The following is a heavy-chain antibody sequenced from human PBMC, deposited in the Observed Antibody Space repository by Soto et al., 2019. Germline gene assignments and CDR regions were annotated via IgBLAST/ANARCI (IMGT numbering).Heavy chain of an antibody. Sequence: QVQLVQSGAEVKKPGASVKVSCEASGYTFSTYEMHWVRQAPGQRPEWMGWINGGNGKSKYSETLQGRVTFTRDTTASTAYLELTSLRSEGTAVYYRARGGGATFTHYYYYMDVWGTGTTVTVSS. V-gene: IGHV1-3*01. D-gene: IGHD1-26*01. CDR2: INGGNGKS. CDR1: GYTFSTYE. J-gene: IGHJ6*03. CDR3: ARGGGATFTHYYYYMDV.